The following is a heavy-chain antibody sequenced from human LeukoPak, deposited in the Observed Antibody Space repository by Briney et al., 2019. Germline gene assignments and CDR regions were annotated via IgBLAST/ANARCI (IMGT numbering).Heavy chain of an antibody. Sequence: GASVKVSCKASGDSFSNYGLSWVRQAPGQGLEWMGRVIPALGVPNYAQKFQGRVTITADTYTSAACMELSSLRSEDTAVYYCVREVTMVRGVITFYHYNGMDVWGQGTAVTVSS. J-gene: IGHJ6*02. D-gene: IGHD3-10*01. CDR1: GDSFSNYG. CDR3: VREVTMVRGVITFYHYNGMDV. CDR2: VIPALGVP. V-gene: IGHV1-69*04.